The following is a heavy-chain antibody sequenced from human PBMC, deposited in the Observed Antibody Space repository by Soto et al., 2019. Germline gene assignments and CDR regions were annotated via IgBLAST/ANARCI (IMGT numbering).Heavy chain of an antibody. D-gene: IGHD1-26*01. J-gene: IGHJ3*02. CDR2: ISSSGSTI. Sequence: GESLKISCAASGFTFSSYEMNWVRQAPGKGLEWVSYISSSGSTIYYADSVKGRFTISRDNAKNSLYLQMNSLRAEDTAVYYCARDPSSIVGAIRNAFDIWGQGTMVTVSS. CDR1: GFTFSSYE. V-gene: IGHV3-48*03. CDR3: ARDPSSIVGAIRNAFDI.